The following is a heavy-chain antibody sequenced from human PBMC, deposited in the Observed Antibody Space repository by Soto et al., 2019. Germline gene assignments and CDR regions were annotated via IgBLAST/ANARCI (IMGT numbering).Heavy chain of an antibody. CDR3: ARDDVDIVAADY. D-gene: IGHD5-12*01. J-gene: IGHJ4*02. V-gene: IGHV3-21*01. Sequence: EVQLVESGGGLVKPGGSLRLSCAASGFTFSSYSMNWVRQAPGKGLEWVSSISSSSSYIYYADSVKGRFTISRDNAKNSLYLQMNSLRAEDTAVYYCARDDVDIVAADYWGQGTLVTVSS. CDR1: GFTFSSYS. CDR2: ISSSSSYI.